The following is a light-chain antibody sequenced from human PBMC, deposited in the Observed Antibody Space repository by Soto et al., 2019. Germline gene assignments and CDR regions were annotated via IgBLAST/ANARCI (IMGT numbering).Light chain of an antibody. V-gene: IGKV3-15*01. CDR1: QTMSRI. Sequence: MKQSPGTLSASQGETATITCRANQTMSRILAWYQQKPGQAPRLPIYDASTRERGIPPRFSGSGSGTEFTLTISSLQSDDFAVYYCQHYNNLLGTFGGGTKVDIK. CDR3: QHYNNLLGT. J-gene: IGKJ4*01. CDR2: DAS.